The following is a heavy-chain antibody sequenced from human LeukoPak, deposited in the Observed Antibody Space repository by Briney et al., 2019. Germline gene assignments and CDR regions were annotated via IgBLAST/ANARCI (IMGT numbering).Heavy chain of an antibody. V-gene: IGHV3-7*01. J-gene: IGHJ4*02. CDR1: AFTFSTFG. CDR3: VTEYWYRFDY. D-gene: IGHD6-13*01. Sequence: PGGSLRLSCAASAFTFSTFGMHWVRQAPGKGLEWLATVTRDGSGTEYIDSVRGRFTISRDNAKNSVYLQMNSLRAEDTAVYFCVTEYWYRFDYWGQGHLLTVSS. CDR2: VTRDGSGT.